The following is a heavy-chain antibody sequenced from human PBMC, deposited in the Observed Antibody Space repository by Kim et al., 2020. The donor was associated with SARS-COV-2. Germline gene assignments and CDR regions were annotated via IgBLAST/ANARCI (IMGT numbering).Heavy chain of an antibody. V-gene: IGHV3-21*01. Sequence: GGSLRLSCAASGFTFSSYSMNWVRQAPGKGLEWVSSISSSYIYYADSVKGRFTISRDNAKNSLYLQMNSLRAEDTAVYYCARVYGSGSYYEYYYYGMDV. CDR1: GFTFSSYS. J-gene: IGHJ6*01. CDR2: ISSSYI. D-gene: IGHD3-10*01. CDR3: ARVYGSGSYYEYYYYGMDV.